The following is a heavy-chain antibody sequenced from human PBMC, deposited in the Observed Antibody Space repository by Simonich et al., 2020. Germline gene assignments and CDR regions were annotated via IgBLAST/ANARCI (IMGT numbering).Heavy chain of an antibody. CDR3: ASRGWSGYYDY. D-gene: IGHD3-3*01. Sequence: QVQLQQWGAGLLKPSETLSLTCAVYGGSFSGYYWSWIRQPPGKGLEWIGEINHSGRTNYNPSLKSRVTISVDTSKNQFSLKLSSVTAADTAVYYCASRGWSGYYDYWGQGTLVTVSS. J-gene: IGHJ4*02. V-gene: IGHV4-34*01. CDR2: INHSGRT. CDR1: GGSFSGYY.